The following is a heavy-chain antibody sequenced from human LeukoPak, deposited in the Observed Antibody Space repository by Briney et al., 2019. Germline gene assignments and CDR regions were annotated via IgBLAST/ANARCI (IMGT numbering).Heavy chain of an antibody. J-gene: IGHJ4*02. CDR1: GFTFSSYS. V-gene: IGHV3-21*01. CDR2: ISSSSSYI. CDR3: ARDSVTTVVEYYFDY. D-gene: IGHD4-23*01. Sequence: PGGSLRLSCAASGFTFSSYSMNWVRQAPGKGLEWVSSISSSSSYIYYADSVKGRFTISRDNAKNTLYLQMNSLRAEDTAVYYCARDSVTTVVEYYFDYWGQGTLVTVSS.